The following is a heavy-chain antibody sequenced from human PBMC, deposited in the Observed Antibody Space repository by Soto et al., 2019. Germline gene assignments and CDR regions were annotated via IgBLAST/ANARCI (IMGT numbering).Heavy chain of an antibody. J-gene: IGHJ4*02. V-gene: IGHV1-18*01. D-gene: IGHD6-13*01. Sequence: VASVKVSCKASGYTFTIYGIIWVRQAPGQGLEWMGWISAYNGNTNYAQKLQGRVTMTTDTSTSTAYMELRSLRSDDTAVYYCARTFGSSWLLSNPLYYFDYWGQGTLVTVSS. CDR3: ARTFGSSWLLSNPLYYFDY. CDR2: ISAYNGNT. CDR1: GYTFTIYG.